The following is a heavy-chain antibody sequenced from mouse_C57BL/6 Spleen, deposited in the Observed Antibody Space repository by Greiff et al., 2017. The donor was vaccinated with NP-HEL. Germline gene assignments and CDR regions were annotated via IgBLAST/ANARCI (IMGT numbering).Heavy chain of an antibody. CDR1: GYTFTSYW. CDR2: IHPNSGST. V-gene: IGHV1-64*01. Sequence: QVQLKESGAELVKPGASVKLSCKASGYTFTSYWMHWVKQRPGQGLEWIGMIHPNSGSTNYNEKFKSKATLTVDKSSSTAYMQLSSLTSEDSAVYYCARVLRSFYAMDYWGQGTSVTVSS. CDR3: ARVLRSFYAMDY. J-gene: IGHJ4*01. D-gene: IGHD1-1*01.